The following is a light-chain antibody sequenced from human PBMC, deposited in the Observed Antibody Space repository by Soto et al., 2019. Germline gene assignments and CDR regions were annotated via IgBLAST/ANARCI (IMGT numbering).Light chain of an antibody. CDR3: MQARQSLWT. CDR1: QSLLHSNGYNY. Sequence: DLVMTQSPLSLPVNPGEAASISCRSSQSLLHSNGYNYVDWYRQKPGQSPQLLIYLSSYRATGVPDRFSGSGSGKDFTPKISRVGAEDVGLYYCMQARQSLWTFGQGTRVEIK. V-gene: IGKV2-28*01. CDR2: LSS. J-gene: IGKJ1*01.